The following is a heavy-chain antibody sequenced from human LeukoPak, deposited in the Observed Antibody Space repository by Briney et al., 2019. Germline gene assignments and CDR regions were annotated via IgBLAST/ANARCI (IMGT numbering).Heavy chain of an antibody. J-gene: IGHJ4*02. Sequence: SETLSLTCTVSGGSISSSSYYWGWIRQPPGKGLEWIGSIYYTGSTFYKSPLKSRVTISVDTSKNQFSLKLSSLTAADTAVYYCARHGSGSMYGYSDYWGQGTLVTVSS. V-gene: IGHV4-39*01. CDR1: GGSISSSSYY. CDR2: IYYTGST. D-gene: IGHD5-18*01. CDR3: ARHGSGSMYGYSDY.